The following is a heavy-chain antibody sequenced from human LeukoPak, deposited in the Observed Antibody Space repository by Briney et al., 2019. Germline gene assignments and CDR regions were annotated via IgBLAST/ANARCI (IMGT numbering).Heavy chain of an antibody. V-gene: IGHV3-53*01. D-gene: IGHD4-17*01. CDR1: GFTVSSNY. J-gene: IGHJ3*02. CDR2: IYSGGST. Sequence: PGGSLSLSCAASGFTVSSNYMSWVRQAPGKGLEWVSVIYSGGSTYYADSVKGRFTISRDNSKNTLYLQMNSLRAEDTAVYYCARDYGDYKSDAFDIWGQGTMVTVSS. CDR3: ARDYGDYKSDAFDI.